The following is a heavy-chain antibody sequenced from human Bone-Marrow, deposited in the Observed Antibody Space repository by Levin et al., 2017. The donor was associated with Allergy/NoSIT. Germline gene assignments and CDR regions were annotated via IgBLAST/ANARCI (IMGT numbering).Heavy chain of an antibody. D-gene: IGHD3-9*01. J-gene: IGHJ6*02. Sequence: GESLKISCAASGFTLSTYAMHWVRQAPGKGLEWVAGISYDGSNKQYADSVKGRFTISRDNSKNMLYLQMNSLRAEDTAVYYCARGAKYNILTGYRTQRNGMDVWGQGTTVTVSS. V-gene: IGHV3-30*04. CDR1: GFTLSTYA. CDR2: ISYDGSNK. CDR3: ARGAKYNILTGYRTQRNGMDV.